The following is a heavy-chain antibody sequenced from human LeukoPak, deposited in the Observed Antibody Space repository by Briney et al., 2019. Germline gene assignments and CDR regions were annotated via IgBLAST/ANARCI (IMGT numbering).Heavy chain of an antibody. J-gene: IGHJ6*03. D-gene: IGHD3/OR15-3a*01. Sequence: SETLSLTCAVYGASLSDFYWSWIRQSPGKGLQWIGEVAHKGPTVYSPTLNIKYNPSLESRVTMSVDTSKNQFSLKLSSVTAADTAVYYCAGVGLDTYYYYYTDVWGKGTTVTVSS. CDR1: GASLSDFY. V-gene: IGHV4-34*01. CDR2: VAHKGPT. CDR3: AGVGLDTYYYYYTDV.